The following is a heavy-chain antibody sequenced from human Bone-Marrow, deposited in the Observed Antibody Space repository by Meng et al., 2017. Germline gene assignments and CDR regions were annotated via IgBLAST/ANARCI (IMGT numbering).Heavy chain of an antibody. D-gene: IGHD6-19*01. V-gene: IGHV3-21*04. CDR2: ISSSSSYI. Sequence: GGSLRLSCAASGFTFSSYSMNWVRQAPGKGLEWVSSISSSSSYIYYADSVKGRFTIARDTSEDTLFLQMSSLRDEDTAIYYCAYNGAGWHFGSWGQGTVGTVSS. CDR1: GFTFSSYS. CDR3: AYNGAGWHFGS. J-gene: IGHJ4*02.